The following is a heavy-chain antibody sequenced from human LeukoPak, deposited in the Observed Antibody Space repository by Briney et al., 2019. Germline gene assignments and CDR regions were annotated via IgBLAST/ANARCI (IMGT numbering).Heavy chain of an antibody. V-gene: IGHV3-66*01. CDR2: IYSGGST. CDR3: ARGIAVAHTGFFDY. Sequence: GGSLRLSCAASGFTVSSNYMTWVRQAPGKGLEWVSVIYSGGSTYYADSVKGRFTISRDKSKSTLYLQMNSLRVEDTAVYYCARGIAVAHTGFFDYWGQGTLVTVPS. D-gene: IGHD6-19*01. J-gene: IGHJ4*02. CDR1: GFTVSSNY.